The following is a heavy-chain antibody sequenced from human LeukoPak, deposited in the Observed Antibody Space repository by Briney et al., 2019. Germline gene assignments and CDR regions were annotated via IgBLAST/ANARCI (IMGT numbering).Heavy chain of an antibody. Sequence: SETLSLTCTVSGGSVSSGSYCWNWIRQPPGKGLEWIGYIYYSGSTNYNPSLNSRVTISLDTSKNQFSLKLSSVTAADTAVFYCARGYSSIRGWFDPWGQGTPVTVSS. CDR1: GGSVSSGSYC. CDR2: IYYSGST. V-gene: IGHV4-61*01. D-gene: IGHD6-13*01. J-gene: IGHJ5*02. CDR3: ARGYSSIRGWFDP.